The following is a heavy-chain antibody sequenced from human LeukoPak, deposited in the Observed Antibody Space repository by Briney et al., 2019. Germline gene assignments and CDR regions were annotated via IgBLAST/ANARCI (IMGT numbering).Heavy chain of an antibody. Sequence: GGSLRLSCVASGFIVSNNYMSWVRQAPGKGLEWVSVLYNAGSTYYADSVKGRFTISRDNSKNTLYLQMYSLRAEDTAVYYCSTRILTERNDYWGQGTLVTVSS. CDR3: STRILTERNDY. CDR1: GFIVSNNY. J-gene: IGHJ4*02. D-gene: IGHD2-15*01. CDR2: LYNAGST. V-gene: IGHV3-53*01.